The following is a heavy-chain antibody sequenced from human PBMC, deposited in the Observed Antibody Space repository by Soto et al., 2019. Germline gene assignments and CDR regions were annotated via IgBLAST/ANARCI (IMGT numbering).Heavy chain of an antibody. CDR1: GFTFSSYS. D-gene: IGHD3-16*01. Sequence: EVQLVESGGGLVQPGGSLRLSCAASGFTFSSYSMNWVRQAPGKGLEWVSYISSSSSTIYYADSVKGRFTISRDNAXNSLYLQMNSLRDEDTAVYYCARNAFYAYYYGMDVWGQGTTVTVSS. V-gene: IGHV3-48*02. CDR3: ARNAFYAYYYGMDV. J-gene: IGHJ6*02. CDR2: ISSSSSTI.